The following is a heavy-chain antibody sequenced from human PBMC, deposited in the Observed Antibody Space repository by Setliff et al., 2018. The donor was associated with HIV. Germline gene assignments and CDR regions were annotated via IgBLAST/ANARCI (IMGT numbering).Heavy chain of an antibody. V-gene: IGHV1-18*01. CDR1: GYTFTSYG. Sequence: GASVKVSCKASGYTFTSYGISWVRQAPGQGLEWMGWISAYNGNTKYSQKFQGRVTITRDTSASTAYMELSSLRSEDTAVYYCARDQSIAAADDDWYFDLWGRGTLVTVSS. J-gene: IGHJ2*01. CDR3: ARDQSIAAADDDWYFDL. CDR2: ISAYNGNT. D-gene: IGHD6-13*01.